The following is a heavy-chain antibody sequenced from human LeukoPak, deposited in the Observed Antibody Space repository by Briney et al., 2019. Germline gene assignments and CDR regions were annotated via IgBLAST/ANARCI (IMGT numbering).Heavy chain of an antibody. Sequence: GGSLRLSCAASGFTFSSYAMSWVRQAPGKGLEWVPAISDSGGSTYDADSVKGRFTISRDNSKNTLYLQMNSLRAEDTAVYYCAKDTSIGRYCTNGVCSPFDYWGQGTLVTVSS. CDR2: ISDSGGST. V-gene: IGHV3-23*01. CDR3: AKDTSIGRYCTNGVCSPFDY. J-gene: IGHJ4*02. CDR1: GFTFSSYA. D-gene: IGHD2-8*01.